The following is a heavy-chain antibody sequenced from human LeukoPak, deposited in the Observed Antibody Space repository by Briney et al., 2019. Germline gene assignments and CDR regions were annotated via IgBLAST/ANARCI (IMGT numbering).Heavy chain of an antibody. D-gene: IGHD6-13*01. CDR1: GYSFTTYW. V-gene: IGHV5-51*01. J-gene: IGHJ1*01. Sequence: GESLKISCKGSGYSFTTYWIGGVRQMPGKGLEWMGIIYPGDSDTRYSPSFQGQVTISADKSINTAYLQWSSLKASDTAMYYCARIEAAAGLAEYFQHWGQGTLVTVSS. CDR3: ARIEAAAGLAEYFQH. CDR2: IYPGDSDT.